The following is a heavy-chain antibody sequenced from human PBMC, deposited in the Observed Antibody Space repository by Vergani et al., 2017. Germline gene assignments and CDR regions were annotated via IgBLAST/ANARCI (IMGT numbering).Heavy chain of an antibody. CDR3: AKANPRNSGYDYLYYYHAMVV. V-gene: IGHV3-23*01. Sequence: EVQLLGSGGDLVQPRGSLRLSCAASVFTFNHYAMNWVRQAPGKGLEWVSGISGSGGSTYYAGSVKGRFTISRHSTKNTLYLQMNSLSAGDTAVYYCAKANPRNSGYDYLYYYHAMVVWGQGTTVTVSS. D-gene: IGHD5-12*01. CDR1: VFTFNHYA. J-gene: IGHJ6*02. CDR2: ISGSGGST.